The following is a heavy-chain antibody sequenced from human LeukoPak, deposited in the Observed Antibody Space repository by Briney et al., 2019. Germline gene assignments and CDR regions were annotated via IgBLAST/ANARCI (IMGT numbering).Heavy chain of an antibody. J-gene: IGHJ4*02. CDR1: GFTFSSYG. V-gene: IGHV3-30*02. CDR3: AKDPQDIVVVPAAIEWGGVYFDY. CDR2: IRYDGSNK. Sequence: GGSLRLSCAASGFTFSSYGMHWVRQAPGKGLEWVAFIRYDGSNKYYADSVKGRFTISRDNSKNTLYLQMNSLRAEDTAVYYCAKDPQDIVVVPAAIEWGGVYFDYWGQGTLVTVSS. D-gene: IGHD2-2*02.